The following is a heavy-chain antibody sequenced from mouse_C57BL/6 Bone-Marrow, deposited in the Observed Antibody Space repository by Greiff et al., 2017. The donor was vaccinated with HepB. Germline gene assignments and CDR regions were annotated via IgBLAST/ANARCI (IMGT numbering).Heavy chain of an antibody. CDR3: ARWGYSKGAWFAY. Sequence: QVQLQQPGAELVRPGSSVKLSCKASGYTFTSYWMHWVKQRPIQGLEWIGNIDPSDSETHYNQKFKDKATLTVDKSSSTAYMQRSSLTSEDSAVYYCARWGYSKGAWFAYWGQGTLVTVSA. D-gene: IGHD2-5*01. CDR2: IDPSDSET. V-gene: IGHV1-52*01. J-gene: IGHJ3*01. CDR1: GYTFTSYW.